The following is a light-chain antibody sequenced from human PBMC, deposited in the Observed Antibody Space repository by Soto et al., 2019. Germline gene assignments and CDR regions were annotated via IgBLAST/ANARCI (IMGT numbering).Light chain of an antibody. Sequence: QSVLTQSPSASASLGASVKLTCTLSSGHSTYAIAWHQQQPEKGPRYLMKVNSDGSHTKGDGIPDRFSGSSSGAERYLTISSLQSEDEADYYWQTWGTGIVVFGGGTQLTVL. CDR1: SGHSTYA. J-gene: IGLJ7*01. V-gene: IGLV4-69*02. CDR2: VNSDGSH. CDR3: QTWGTGIVV.